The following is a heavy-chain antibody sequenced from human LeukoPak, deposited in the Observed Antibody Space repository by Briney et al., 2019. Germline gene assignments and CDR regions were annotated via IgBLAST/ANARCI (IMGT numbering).Heavy chain of an antibody. V-gene: IGHV1-8*01. CDR2: MNPNSGNT. Sequence: ASVKVSCKASGYTFTSYDINWVRQAPGQGLEWMGWMNPNSGNTGYAQKFQGRVTMTRNTSISTAYMELSSLRSEDTAVYYCARTGGSTTTVTTSDYWGQGTLVTVSS. CDR3: ARTGGSTTTVTTSDY. D-gene: IGHD4-17*01. CDR1: GYTFTSYD. J-gene: IGHJ4*02.